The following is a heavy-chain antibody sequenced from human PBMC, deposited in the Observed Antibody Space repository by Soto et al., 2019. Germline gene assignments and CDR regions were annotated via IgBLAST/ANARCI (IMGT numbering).Heavy chain of an antibody. D-gene: IGHD6-13*01. CDR3: ARASSSWYWYWFEP. Sequence: SETLSLTCAVYVGSFSGYYWSCIRHPPGKGLEWIGEINHSGSTNYNPSLKSRVTISVDTSKNQFSLKLSSVTAADTAVYYCARASSSWYWYWFEPWGQGTLVTVSS. V-gene: IGHV4-34*01. CDR1: VGSFSGYY. J-gene: IGHJ5*02. CDR2: INHSGST.